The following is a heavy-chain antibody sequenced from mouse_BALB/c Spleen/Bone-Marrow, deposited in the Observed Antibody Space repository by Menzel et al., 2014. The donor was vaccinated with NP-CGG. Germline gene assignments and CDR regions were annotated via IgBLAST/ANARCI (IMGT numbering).Heavy chain of an antibody. CDR1: GYTFTSYY. Sequence: VQLQQSGAELVKPGASVKLSCKASGYTFTSYYMYWVKQSPGQGLELIGEINPSNGGTNFNEKFKSKTKLTVDKSSSTAYMQLSSLTSEDSAVYYCTRSCYGNYFDVWGAGTTVTVSS. CDR2: INPSNGGT. CDR3: TRSCYGNYFDV. V-gene: IGHV1S81*02. J-gene: IGHJ1*01. D-gene: IGHD2-1*01.